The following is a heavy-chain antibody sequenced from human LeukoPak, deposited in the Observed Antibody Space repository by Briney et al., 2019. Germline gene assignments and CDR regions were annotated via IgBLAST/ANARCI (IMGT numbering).Heavy chain of an antibody. CDR3: ARLLDYDSSGDPDTFDI. V-gene: IGHV4-59*11. J-gene: IGHJ3*02. CDR1: GGSINSHY. D-gene: IGHD3-22*01. CDR2: MHYTGRT. Sequence: SETLSLTCTVSGGSINSHYWGWIRQPPGKELEWIGFMHYTGRTRYNPSLQSRVTISVDTSKNHFSLKLSSLTAADTAVYFCARLLDYDSSGDPDTFDIWGQGTMVTISS.